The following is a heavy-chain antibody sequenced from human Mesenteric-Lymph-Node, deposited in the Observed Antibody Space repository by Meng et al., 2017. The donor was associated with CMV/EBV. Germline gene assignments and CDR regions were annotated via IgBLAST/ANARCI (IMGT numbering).Heavy chain of an antibody. CDR1: GYTFSDYY. Sequence: KASGYTFSDYYIHWVRQAPGQGLEWMGWINPNSGGTKYDQKFQGRVTMTRDTSISTAYMELSSLRSDDTAVYFCATYRVGDPVRFDYWGQGTLVTVSS. V-gene: IGHV1-2*02. D-gene: IGHD1-26*01. J-gene: IGHJ4*02. CDR2: INPNSGGT. CDR3: ATYRVGDPVRFDY.